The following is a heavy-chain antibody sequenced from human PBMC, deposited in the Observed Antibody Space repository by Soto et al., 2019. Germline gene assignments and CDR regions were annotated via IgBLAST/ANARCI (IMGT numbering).Heavy chain of an antibody. V-gene: IGHV3-33*01. CDR3: ARDWGAWTPGECYSHGFDL. D-gene: IGHD2-21*01. CDR2: SWHDGRHL. Sequence: QEQLVESGGGMVQPGGSLRLSCAVSGFTLDTYGMHWVRQAAGQGLEWVAVSWHDGRHLDYADSVRGRFTVFRDDSKNTLFLEMNGLRGDDTSVYSCARDWGAWTPGECYSHGFDLWGQGTLVTVSS. J-gene: IGHJ3*01. CDR1: GFTLDTYG.